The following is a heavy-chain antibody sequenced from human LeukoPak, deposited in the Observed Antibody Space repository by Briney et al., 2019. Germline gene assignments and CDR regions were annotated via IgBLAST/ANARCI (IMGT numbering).Heavy chain of an antibody. V-gene: IGHV3-20*04. CDR1: GFTFDDYG. CDR3: ARGYYDSSGKGGYFLDY. D-gene: IGHD3-22*01. CDR2: ISWNGGYI. J-gene: IGHJ4*02. Sequence: GGSLRLSCAASGFTFDDYGMSWVRQAPGKGLEWVSGISWNGGYIGHVDSVKGRFTISRDNAKNSLYLQMNSLRAEDTALYYCARGYYDSSGKGGYFLDYWGQGTLVTVSS.